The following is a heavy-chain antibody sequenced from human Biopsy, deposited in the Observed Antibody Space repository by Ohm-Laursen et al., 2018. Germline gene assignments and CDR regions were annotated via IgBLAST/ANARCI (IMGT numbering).Heavy chain of an antibody. CDR3: AKNKGTFNFYYYGMDV. D-gene: IGHD2/OR15-2a*01. V-gene: IGHV3-30*18. CDR1: GFTFSNSG. J-gene: IGHJ6*02. CDR2: ISYDGSKT. Sequence: SLKLSCAAPGFTFSNSGMHWVRQAPGKGLEWVAAISYDGSKTDYGDSVKGRLNISRDNSKNTLDLQMSSLRVEDTAVYFCAKNKGTFNFYYYGMDVWGQGTTVTVSS.